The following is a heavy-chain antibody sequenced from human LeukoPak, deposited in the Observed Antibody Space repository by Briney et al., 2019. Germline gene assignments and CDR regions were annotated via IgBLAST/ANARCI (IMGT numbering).Heavy chain of an antibody. CDR2: ISSSSSYI. V-gene: IGHV3-21*01. CDR1: GFTFSSYS. D-gene: IGHD6-19*01. J-gene: IGHJ4*02. Sequence: KAGGSLRLSCAASGFTFSSYSMNWVRQAPGKGLEWVSSISSSSSYIYYADSVKGRFTISRDNSKNTLYLQMNSLRTEDTAVYYCASSEPRPGWLGSGWHHPGDYWGQGTLVTVSS. CDR3: ASSEPRPGWLGSGWHHPGDY.